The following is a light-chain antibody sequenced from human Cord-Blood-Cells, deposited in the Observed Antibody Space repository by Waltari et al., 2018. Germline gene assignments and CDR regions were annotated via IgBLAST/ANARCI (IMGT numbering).Light chain of an antibody. CDR1: QSISSY. J-gene: IGKJ1*01. CDR2: AAS. V-gene: IGKV1-39*01. CDR3: QQRYSTPPT. Sequence: DIQMTQSPSSLSASVGDRVTITCRASQSISSYLNWYQQKPGKAPKLLIYAASSLQSGVPSRFSVSRSRTDFTLTISSLQPEDFATYYCQQRYSTPPTFGQGTKVEIK.